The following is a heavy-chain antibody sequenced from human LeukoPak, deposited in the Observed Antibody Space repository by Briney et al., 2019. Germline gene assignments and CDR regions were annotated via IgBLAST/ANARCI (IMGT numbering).Heavy chain of an antibody. D-gene: IGHD6-13*01. CDR2: IWYDGSNK. V-gene: IGHV3-33*01. Sequence: PGRSLRLSCAASGFTFSSYGMHWVRQAPGKGLEWVAVIWYDGSNKYYADSVKGRFTISRDNSKNTLYLQMNSLRAEDTAVYYCARGAASIAAAGTLDVWGKGTTVTVSS. CDR1: GFTFSSYG. J-gene: IGHJ6*04. CDR3: ARGAASIAAAGTLDV.